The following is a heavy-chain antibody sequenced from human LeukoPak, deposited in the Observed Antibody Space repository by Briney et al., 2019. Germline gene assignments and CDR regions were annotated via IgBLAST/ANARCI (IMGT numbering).Heavy chain of an antibody. V-gene: IGHV3-30-3*01. CDR2: MSYDGTNE. J-gene: IGHJ4*02. CDR3: ARGPPTTVTTNYLNY. Sequence: GGSLRLSCAASGFTFSSYAMSWVRQAPGKGLEWVAVMSYDGTNEYYADSVKGRFTIFRDSSETTLSLQMNSLRTEDTAVYYCARGPPTTVTTNYLNYWGQGTLVTVSS. D-gene: IGHD4-11*01. CDR1: GFTFSSYA.